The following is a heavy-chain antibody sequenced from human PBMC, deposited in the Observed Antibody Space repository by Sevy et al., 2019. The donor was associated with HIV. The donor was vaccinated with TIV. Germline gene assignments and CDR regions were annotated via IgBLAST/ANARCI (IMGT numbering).Heavy chain of an antibody. V-gene: IGHV3-21*06. J-gene: IGHJ4*02. Sequence: GGSLRLSCSASGFTFSSYTMIWVRQAPGRGLEWVSASSGTGSYIYYADSVKDRFTISRDNVKNLLYLQMNSLRAEATAVYYCARDHGYCSGGSCCSGGYWGQGTLVTVSS. CDR2: SSGTGSYI. CDR3: ARDHGYCSGGSCCSGGY. CDR1: GFTFSSYT. D-gene: IGHD2-15*01.